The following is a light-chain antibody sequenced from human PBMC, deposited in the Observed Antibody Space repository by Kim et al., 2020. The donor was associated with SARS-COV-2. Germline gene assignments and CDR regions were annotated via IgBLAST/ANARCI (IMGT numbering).Light chain of an antibody. Sequence: QSVLTQPPSVSGAPGQRVTISCTGSSSNIGAGYDVHWYQHLPGTTPKLLIYDNDNRPSGVPDRLSGSKSGTSASLAITGLQAEDEADYYCQSYDSSLSGWVFGGGTKLTV. V-gene: IGLV1-40*01. J-gene: IGLJ3*02. CDR2: DND. CDR1: SSNIGAGYD. CDR3: QSYDSSLSGWV.